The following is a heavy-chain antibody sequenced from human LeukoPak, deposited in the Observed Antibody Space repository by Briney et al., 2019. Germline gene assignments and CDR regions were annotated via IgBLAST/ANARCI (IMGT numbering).Heavy chain of an antibody. CDR3: ARGPSIAAANYYYYMDV. CDR2: IYYSGST. Sequence: SETLSLTCTVSGGSISSGGYYWSWIRQHPGKSLEWIGYIYYSGSTYYNPSLKSRVTISVDTSKNQFSLKLSSVTAADTAVYYCARGPSIAAANYYYYMDVWGKGTTVTVSS. D-gene: IGHD6-13*01. V-gene: IGHV4-31*03. CDR1: GGSISSGGYY. J-gene: IGHJ6*03.